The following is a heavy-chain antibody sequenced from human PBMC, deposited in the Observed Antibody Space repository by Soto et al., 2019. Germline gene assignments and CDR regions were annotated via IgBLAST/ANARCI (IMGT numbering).Heavy chain of an antibody. CDR1: GFTFGDYA. CDR3: APQPYGDYFHGMGV. D-gene: IGHD4-17*01. V-gene: IGHV3-49*03. J-gene: IGHJ6*02. Sequence: GGSLRLSCTASGFTFGDYAMNWFRQAPGKGLEWVSFIRSKDYGGTPEYAASVKGRFTISRDDSKSIAYLQMKSLKTEDTGVYYCAPQPYGDYFHGMGVWGQGTTVTVSS. CDR2: IRSKDYGGTP.